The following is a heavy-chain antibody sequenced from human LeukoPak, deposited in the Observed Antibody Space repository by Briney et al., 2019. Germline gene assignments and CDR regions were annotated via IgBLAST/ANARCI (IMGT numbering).Heavy chain of an antibody. V-gene: IGHV4-39*01. CDR1: GGSISSGDHY. J-gene: IGHJ5*02. CDR2: LYYSSNT. CDR3: ASGYSGAYSAWFDP. D-gene: IGHD1-26*01. Sequence: SETLSLTCSVSGGSISSGDHYWGWIRQPPGKGLEWIGSLYYSSNTYYNPSLESRVTISVDMSKNQFSLRLNSVTAADTAVYYCASGYSGAYSAWFDPWGQGTLVTVSS.